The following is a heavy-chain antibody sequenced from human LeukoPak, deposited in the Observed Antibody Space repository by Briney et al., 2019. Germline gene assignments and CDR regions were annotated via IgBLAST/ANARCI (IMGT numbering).Heavy chain of an antibody. Sequence: SETLSLTCAVYGGSFSGYYWSWLRQPPGEGLEWIGEINHSGSTNYNPSLKSRVTISADTSKNQFSLKLSSVTAADTAVYYCARGRGAAMVRQWFFDLWGRGTLVTVSS. D-gene: IGHD5-18*01. CDR2: INHSGST. J-gene: IGHJ2*01. CDR1: GGSFSGYY. V-gene: IGHV4-34*01. CDR3: ARGRGAAMVRQWFFDL.